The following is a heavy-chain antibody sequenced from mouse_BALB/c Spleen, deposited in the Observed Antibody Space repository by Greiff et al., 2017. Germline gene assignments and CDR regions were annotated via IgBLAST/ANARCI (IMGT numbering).Heavy chain of an antibody. CDR2: ISSGSSTI. V-gene: IGHV5-17*02. CDR3: ARSRYGNYDYAMDY. J-gene: IGHJ4*01. Sequence: EVQVVESGPGLVAPSQSLSITCTVSGFSLTSYGVHWVRQPPGKGLEWVAYISSGSSTIYYADTVKGRFTISRDNPKNTLFLQMTSLRSEDTAMYYCARSRYGNYDYAMDYWGQGTSVTVSA. D-gene: IGHD2-10*02. CDR1: GFSLTSYG.